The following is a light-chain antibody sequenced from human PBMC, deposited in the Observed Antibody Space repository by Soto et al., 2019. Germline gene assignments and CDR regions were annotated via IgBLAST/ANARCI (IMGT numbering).Light chain of an antibody. Sequence: EIVMTQSPATLSVSPGETATLSCRSSRSVSSYLAWYQQKPGQAPMLLIYDASNRATGIPARFSGSGSGTDFTLTISSLGPEDFAVYYCQQRSNWPPITFGQGTRLEIK. J-gene: IGKJ5*01. CDR1: RSVSSY. CDR2: DAS. CDR3: QQRSNWPPIT. V-gene: IGKV3-11*01.